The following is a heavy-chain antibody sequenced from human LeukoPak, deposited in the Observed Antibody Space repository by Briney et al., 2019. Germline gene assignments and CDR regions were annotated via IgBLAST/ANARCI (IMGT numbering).Heavy chain of an antibody. CDR1: EFKFDAYA. V-gene: IGHV3-9*01. Sequence: GRSLRLSCAAAEFKFDAYAMHWVRQGPGKGLEWVAGISWSSGHMEYAESVKGRFTISRDNARNALYLQMDGLRRDDTALYYCVRSVVVVAAAPTHFDLWGRGTQVIVSS. J-gene: IGHJ2*01. CDR2: ISWSSGHM. D-gene: IGHD2-15*01. CDR3: VRSVVVVAAAPTHFDL.